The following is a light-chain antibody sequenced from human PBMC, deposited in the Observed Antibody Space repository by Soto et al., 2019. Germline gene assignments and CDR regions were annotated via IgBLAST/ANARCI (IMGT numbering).Light chain of an antibody. Sequence: DIQMTQSPSSLSASVGDRVTITCRASQSISNYLNWYQQKPGKAPKLLIYAASSMQSGVPSRFSGGGCEAGFTLTISSLQPDDSETYYCQQSFSPLWTFGQGTKVEV. CDR1: QSISNY. CDR2: AAS. CDR3: QQSFSPLWT. J-gene: IGKJ1*01. V-gene: IGKV1-39*01.